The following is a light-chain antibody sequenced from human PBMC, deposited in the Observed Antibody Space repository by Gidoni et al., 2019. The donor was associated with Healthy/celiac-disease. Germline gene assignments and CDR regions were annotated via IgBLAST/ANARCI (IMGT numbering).Light chain of an antibody. CDR2: AAS. CDR1: QSISSY. V-gene: IGKV1-39*01. CDR3: QQSYSTPYT. J-gene: IGKJ2*01. Sequence: DIQMTQAPSSLSASVGNRVTITCRASQSISSYLNLYQQKPGNAPQLLLYAASSLQSGVPSRFSGSGSGTDFTLTISSLQPEDFATYYCQQSYSTPYTFGQGTKLEIK.